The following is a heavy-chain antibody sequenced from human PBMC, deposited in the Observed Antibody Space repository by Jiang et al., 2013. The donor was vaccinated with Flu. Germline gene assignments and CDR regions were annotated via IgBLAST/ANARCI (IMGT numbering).Heavy chain of an antibody. Sequence: LLKPSETLSLTCAVYGGSFSGYYWSWIRQPPGKGLEWIGEINHSGSTNYNPSLKSRVTISVDTSKNQFSLKLSSVTAADTAVYYCARGHPSKLRFLEWLLHYGMDVWGKGTTVTVSS. CDR3: ARGHPSKLRFLEWLLHYGMDV. J-gene: IGHJ6*04. CDR1: GGSFSGYY. CDR2: INHSGST. D-gene: IGHD3-3*01. V-gene: IGHV4-34*01.